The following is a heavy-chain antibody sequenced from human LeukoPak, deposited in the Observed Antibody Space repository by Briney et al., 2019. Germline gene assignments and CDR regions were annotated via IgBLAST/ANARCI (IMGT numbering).Heavy chain of an antibody. CDR1: GGSISSSSYY. D-gene: IGHD6-19*01. CDR3: AREHSSGWYGNWFDP. CDR2: IYYSGST. J-gene: IGHJ5*02. V-gene: IGHV4-39*07. Sequence: PSETLSLTCTVSGGSISSSSYYWGWIRQPPGKGLEWIGSIYYSGSTYYNPSLKSRVTISVDTSKNQFSLKLSSVTAADTAVYYCAREHSSGWYGNWFDPWGQGTLVTVSS.